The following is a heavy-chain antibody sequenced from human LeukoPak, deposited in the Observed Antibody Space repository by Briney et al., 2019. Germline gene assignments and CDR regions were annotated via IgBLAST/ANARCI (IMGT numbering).Heavy chain of an antibody. Sequence: PSETLSLTCAVSGYSISSGYYWGWIRQPPGKGVEWIGSLYHSGSTYYNPSPKSRVTISADTSKNQFSLMLSSVTAADTAVYYWASLWYSGSYLAAFDIWGQGTMVTVSS. D-gene: IGHD1-26*01. CDR1: GYSISSGYY. CDR3: ASLWYSGSYLAAFDI. J-gene: IGHJ3*02. V-gene: IGHV4-38-2*01. CDR2: LYHSGST.